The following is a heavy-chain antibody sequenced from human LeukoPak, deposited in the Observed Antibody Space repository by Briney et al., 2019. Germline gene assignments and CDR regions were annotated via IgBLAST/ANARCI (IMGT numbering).Heavy chain of an antibody. J-gene: IGHJ6*04. CDR2: ISSSGSTI. V-gene: IGHV3-48*03. Sequence: PGGSLRLSCAASGFTFSSYKMNWVRQAPGKGLEWVSYISSSGSTIYYADSVKGRFTISRDNAKNSLYLQMDSLRAEDTAVYYCARGQYSSGWYEEDDYNYGMDVWGKGTTVTVSS. CDR3: ARGQYSSGWYEEDDYNYGMDV. D-gene: IGHD6-19*01. CDR1: GFTFSSYK.